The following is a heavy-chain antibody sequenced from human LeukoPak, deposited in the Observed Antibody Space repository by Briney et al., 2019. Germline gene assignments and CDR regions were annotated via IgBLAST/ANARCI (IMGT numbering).Heavy chain of an antibody. CDR3: ARVLKSQNLNPIDY. J-gene: IGHJ4*02. V-gene: IGHV1-69*01. CDR1: GGTFSSYA. D-gene: IGHD2-8*01. Sequence: SVKVSCKASGGTFSSYAISWVRQAPGQGLEWMGGIIPIFGTANYAQKFQGRVTITADESTSTAYMELSRLRSDDTAVYYCARVLKSQNLNPIDYWGQGTLVTVSS. CDR2: IIPIFGTA.